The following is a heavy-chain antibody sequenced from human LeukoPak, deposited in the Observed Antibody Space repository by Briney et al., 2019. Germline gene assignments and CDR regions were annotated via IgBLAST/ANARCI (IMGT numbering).Heavy chain of an antibody. V-gene: IGHV3-9*03. J-gene: IGHJ3*02. CDR2: ISWNSGSI. Sequence: GGSLRLSCAASGFTFDDYAMHWVRQAPGKGLEWVSGISWNSGSIGYADSVKGRFTISRDNAKNSLYLQMNSLRAEDMALYYCAKDSSRMWFGAPYGAFDIWGQGTMVIVSS. CDR1: GFTFDDYA. CDR3: AKDSSRMWFGAPYGAFDI. D-gene: IGHD3-10*01.